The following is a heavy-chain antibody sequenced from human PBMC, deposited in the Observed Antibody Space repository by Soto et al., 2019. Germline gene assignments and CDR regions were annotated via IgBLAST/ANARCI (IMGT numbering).Heavy chain of an antibody. D-gene: IGHD6-19*01. Sequence: ASVKVSCKASGYTFTSYGISWVRQAPGQGLEWMGWISAYNGNTNYAQKLQGRVTMTTDTSTSTAYMERRSRRSDDMAVYYCARVRPGYSSGWYENYFDYWGQGTLVTVSS. CDR3: ARVRPGYSSGWYENYFDY. CDR1: GYTFTSYG. CDR2: ISAYNGNT. J-gene: IGHJ4*02. V-gene: IGHV1-18*03.